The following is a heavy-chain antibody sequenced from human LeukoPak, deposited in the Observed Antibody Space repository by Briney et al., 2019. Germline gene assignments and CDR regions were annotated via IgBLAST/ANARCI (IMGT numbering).Heavy chain of an antibody. CDR1: GFTFSSYA. J-gene: IGHJ4*02. V-gene: IGHV3-23*01. Sequence: PGGSLRLSCAASGFTFSSYAMSWVRQAPGKGLEWVSAISGSGGSTYYADSVKGRFTISRDNSKNTLYLQMNSLRAEDTAVYYCAKDGIVVVPAKGGFDYWGQGTLVTVSS. CDR3: AKDGIVVVPAKGGFDY. CDR2: ISGSGGST. D-gene: IGHD2-2*01.